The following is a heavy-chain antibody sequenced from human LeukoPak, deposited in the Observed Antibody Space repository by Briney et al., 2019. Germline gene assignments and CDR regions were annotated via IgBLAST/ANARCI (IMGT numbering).Heavy chain of an antibody. J-gene: IGHJ4*02. Sequence: SETLSLTCIVSGGSISSFYWSWIRQPPGKGLEWIGYIYYSGSTNYNPSLKSRVTISVDTSKNQFSLKLSSVTAADTAVYYCAREVAAAAGTVDYWGQGILVTVSS. D-gene: IGHD6-13*01. CDR3: AREVAAAAGTVDY. CDR1: GGSISSFY. V-gene: IGHV4-59*12. CDR2: IYYSGST.